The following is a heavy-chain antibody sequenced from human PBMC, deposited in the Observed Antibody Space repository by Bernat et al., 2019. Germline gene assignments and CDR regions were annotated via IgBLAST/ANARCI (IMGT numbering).Heavy chain of an antibody. Sequence: QLQLQESGPGLVKPSETLSLTSTVAVVSFSSSSYYWGWIRQPPGKGLEWIGIIYYSGTTYYNPSLKSRVTIPADTSKTQFTRKLSCVTAADTAVYYCAGRIAGTARQNAFDIGGKGTMVTVPS. J-gene: IGHJ3*02. CDR3: AGRIAGTARQNAFDI. CDR2: IYYSGTT. D-gene: IGHD1-20*01. V-gene: IGHV4-39*01. CDR1: VVSFSSSSYY.